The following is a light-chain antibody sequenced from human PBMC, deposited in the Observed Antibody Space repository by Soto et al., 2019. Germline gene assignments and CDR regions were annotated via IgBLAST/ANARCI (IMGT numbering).Light chain of an antibody. CDR2: EGN. CDR3: CSYVGARTYV. V-gene: IGLV2-23*01. Sequence: QSVLTQPASVSWSPGQSITISCTGSVSDVGNFGPVSWYQQHPGQVPKLIIYEGNRRPSGVSSRFSGSKSGNTASLTISGLQAEDEADYYCCSYVGARTYVFGTGTKVTVL. CDR1: VSDVGNFGP. J-gene: IGLJ1*01.